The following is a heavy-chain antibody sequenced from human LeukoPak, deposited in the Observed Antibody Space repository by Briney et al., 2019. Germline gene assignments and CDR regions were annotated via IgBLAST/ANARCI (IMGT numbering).Heavy chain of an antibody. Sequence: GGSLRLSCAASGFTFSSYAMSWVRQAPGKGLEWVSAISGSGGSTYYADSVKGRFTISRDNSKSTLSLQMNTLRPEDTAVYYCARDLSSAPAAIAYYYDYWGQGTLITVSS. D-gene: IGHD2-2*01. V-gene: IGHV3-23*01. CDR3: ARDLSSAPAAIAYYYDY. CDR1: GFTFSSYA. CDR2: ISGSGGST. J-gene: IGHJ4*02.